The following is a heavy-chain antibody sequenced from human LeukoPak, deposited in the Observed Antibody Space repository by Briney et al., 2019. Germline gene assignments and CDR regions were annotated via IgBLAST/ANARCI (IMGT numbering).Heavy chain of an antibody. V-gene: IGHV3-11*01. CDR1: GFTFSDYY. Sequence: KPGGSLRLSCAASGFTFSDYYMSWIRHAPGKGLEWVSYISSSGSTIYYADSVKGRFTISRDNAKNSLYLQMNSLRAEDTAVYYCAKGKVNHDGALDAWGQGTLVTVSS. CDR2: ISSSGSTI. J-gene: IGHJ3*01. D-gene: IGHD2-21*01. CDR3: AKGKVNHDGALDA.